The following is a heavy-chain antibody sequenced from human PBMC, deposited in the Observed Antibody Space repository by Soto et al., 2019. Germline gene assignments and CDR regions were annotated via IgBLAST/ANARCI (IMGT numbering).Heavy chain of an antibody. CDR2: ISWNGGNI. Sequence: EVQLVESGGGLVQPGRSLRLSCAASGCTFDDYAMHWVRQAPGKGLEWVSGISWNGGNIGYADSVKGRFTISRDNAKKSLFLQMNSLRADDTALYFCAKDIYSSSSGQDYWGLGTPVTVSS. CDR1: GCTFDDYA. D-gene: IGHD6-6*01. CDR3: AKDIYSSSSGQDY. V-gene: IGHV3-9*01. J-gene: IGHJ4*02.